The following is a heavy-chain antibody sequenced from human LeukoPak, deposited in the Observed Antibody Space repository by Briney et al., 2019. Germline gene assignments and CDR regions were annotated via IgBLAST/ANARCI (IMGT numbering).Heavy chain of an antibody. CDR3: AKGRGGWIAAAAVFDY. V-gene: IGHV3-21*04. Sequence: GGSLRLSCAASGFTFSSYSMNWVRQAPGKGLEWVSSISSSSSYIYYADSVKGRFTISRDNSKNTLYLQMNSLRAEDTAVYYCAKGRGGWIAAAAVFDYWGQGTLVTVSS. J-gene: IGHJ4*02. CDR2: ISSSSSYI. D-gene: IGHD6-13*01. CDR1: GFTFSSYS.